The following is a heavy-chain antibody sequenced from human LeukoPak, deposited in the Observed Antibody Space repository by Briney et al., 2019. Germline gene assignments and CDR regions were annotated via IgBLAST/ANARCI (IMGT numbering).Heavy chain of an antibody. CDR2: ISTSGGST. CDR3: AKGAGIQLWPSFDY. D-gene: IGHD5-18*01. CDR1: GFTFSSYA. Sequence: PGGSLRLSCTASGFTFSSYAMNWVRQAPGKGLEWVSTISTSGGSTYYADSVKGRFTISIDNSKNTLYLQVNSLRAEDTAIYYCAKGAGIQLWPSFDYWGQGTLVTVSS. V-gene: IGHV3-23*01. J-gene: IGHJ4*02.